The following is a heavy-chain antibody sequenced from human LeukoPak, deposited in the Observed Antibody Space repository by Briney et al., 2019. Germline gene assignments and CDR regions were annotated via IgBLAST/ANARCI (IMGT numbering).Heavy chain of an antibody. CDR2: INHSGST. V-gene: IGHV4-34*01. CDR3: ARSPAGIAVAGTLGYYFDY. J-gene: IGHJ4*02. D-gene: IGHD6-19*01. Sequence: SETLSLTCLVSGGSISNYYWSWIRQPPGKGLEWIGEINHSGSTNYNPSLKSRVTISVDTSKNQFSLKLSSVTAADTAVYYCARSPAGIAVAGTLGYYFDYWGQGTLVTVSS. CDR1: GGSISNYY.